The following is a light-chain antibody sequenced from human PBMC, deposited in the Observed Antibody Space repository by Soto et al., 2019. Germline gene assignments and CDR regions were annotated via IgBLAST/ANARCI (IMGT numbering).Light chain of an antibody. J-gene: IGLJ1*01. V-gene: IGLV2-23*02. CDR2: ELN. CDR3: CLYASRPCL. Sequence: QSALTQPASVSGSPGQSITITCTGTTRDVGSYNLISWYQQHPGKAPKVIIKELNKRPSGVSNRFSGSKSGNTASLTISGLQAEGGGEYYCCLYASRPCLFGTGTKLTVL. CDR1: TRDVGSYNL.